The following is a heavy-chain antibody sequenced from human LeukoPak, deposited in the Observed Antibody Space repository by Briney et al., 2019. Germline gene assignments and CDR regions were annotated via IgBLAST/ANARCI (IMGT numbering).Heavy chain of an antibody. CDR2: FDPEHGET. CDR1: GYTLTELS. Sequence: ASVTVSCKVSGYTLTELSIHWVRQAPGKGLEWMGGFDPEHGETIYAQKFQGRVTMTEDTSTDTAYMELSSLRSEDTAVYYCARDNYGGNPPSYYYYMDVWGKGTTVTISS. D-gene: IGHD4-23*01. V-gene: IGHV1-24*01. CDR3: ARDNYGGNPPSYYYYMDV. J-gene: IGHJ6*03.